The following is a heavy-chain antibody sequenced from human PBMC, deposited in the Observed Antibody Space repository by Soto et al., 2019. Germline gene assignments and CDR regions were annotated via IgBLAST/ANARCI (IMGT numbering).Heavy chain of an antibody. V-gene: IGHV3-9*01. CDR2: ISWNSGSI. J-gene: IGHJ4*02. CDR3: AKDIGRGIMITFGGVIVLGYFDY. Sequence: GGSLRLSCAASGFTFDDYAMHWVRQAPGKGLEWVSGISWNSGSIGYADSVKGRFTISRDNAKNSLYLQMNSLRAEDTALYYCAKDIGRGIMITFGGVIVLGYFDYWGQGTLVTVSS. CDR1: GFTFDDYA. D-gene: IGHD3-16*02.